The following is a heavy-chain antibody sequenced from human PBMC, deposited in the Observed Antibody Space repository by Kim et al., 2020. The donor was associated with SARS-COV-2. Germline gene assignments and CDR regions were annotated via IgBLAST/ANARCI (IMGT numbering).Heavy chain of an antibody. J-gene: IGHJ4*02. V-gene: IGHV3-7*01. CDR1: GFTFSSYW. CDR2: IKQDGSEK. CDR3: ARDLPEQRVDY. D-gene: IGHD6-25*01. Sequence: GVSLRLSCAASGFTFSSYWMSWVRQAPGKGLEWVANIKQDGSEKYYVDSVKGRFTISRDNAKNSLYLQMNSLRAEDTAVYYCARDLPEQRVDYWGQGTLVTVSS.